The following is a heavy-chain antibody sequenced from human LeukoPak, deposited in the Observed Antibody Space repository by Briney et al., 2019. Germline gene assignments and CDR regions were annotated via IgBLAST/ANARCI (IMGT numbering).Heavy chain of an antibody. CDR3: ARDFEYYDSSGYYLDFDY. V-gene: IGHV3-21*01. D-gene: IGHD3-22*01. J-gene: IGHJ4*02. CDR2: ISSSSSYI. CDR1: GFTFSSYS. Sequence: GGSPRLSCAASGFTFSSYSMNWVRQAPGKGLEWVSSISSSSSYIYYADSVKGRFTISRDNAKNSLYLQMNSLRAEDTAVYYCARDFEYYDSSGYYLDFDYWGQGTLVTVSS.